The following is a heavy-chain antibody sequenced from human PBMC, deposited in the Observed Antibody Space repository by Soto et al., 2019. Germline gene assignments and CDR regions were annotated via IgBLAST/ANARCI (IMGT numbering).Heavy chain of an antibody. D-gene: IGHD1-26*01. J-gene: IGHJ3*02. V-gene: IGHV3-30-3*01. Sequence: VEFRRLACAASGFTFSSYAMHWVREAPGKGVEWVAVISYDGSNKYYADSVKGRFTISRDNSKNTLYLQMNSLRAEDTAVYYSAPAQPYRGSCFGAFDIWGEGTMVTVSS. CDR2: ISYDGSNK. CDR1: GFTFSSYA. CDR3: APAQPYRGSCFGAFDI.